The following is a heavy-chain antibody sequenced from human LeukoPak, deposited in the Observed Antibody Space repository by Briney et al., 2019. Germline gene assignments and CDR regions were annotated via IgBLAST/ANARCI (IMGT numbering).Heavy chain of an antibody. CDR1: GFTFSSYG. D-gene: IGHD2-2*02. CDR2: IRYDGSNK. CDR3: ARESGIVVVPAAITYYYYYMDV. Sequence: TGGSLRLSCAASGFTFSSYGMHWVRQAPGKGLEWVAFIRYDGSNKYYADSVKGRFTISRDNSKNTLYLQMNSLRAEDTAVYYCARESGIVVVPAAITYYYYYMDVWGKGTTVTVSS. J-gene: IGHJ6*03. V-gene: IGHV3-30*02.